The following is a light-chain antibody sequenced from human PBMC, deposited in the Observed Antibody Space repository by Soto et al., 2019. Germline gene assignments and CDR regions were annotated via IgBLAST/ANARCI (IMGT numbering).Light chain of an antibody. Sequence: QLTQSPSSLSASVGDRVTVTCRASQSINIYLNWYQQKPGKAPTLLIYGASTLQSGVPSRFSGGGSRTDFTLTISSLQTEDVANYYCQQSYRSPYTFGQGTKLEI. CDR1: QSINIY. V-gene: IGKV1-39*01. J-gene: IGKJ2*01. CDR3: QQSYRSPYT. CDR2: GAS.